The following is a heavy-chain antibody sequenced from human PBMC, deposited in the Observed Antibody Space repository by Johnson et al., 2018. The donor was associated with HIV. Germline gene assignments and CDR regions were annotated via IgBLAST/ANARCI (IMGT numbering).Heavy chain of an antibody. Sequence: QVQLVESGGGVVQPGRSLRLSCAASRFTFSSSDMHWVRQAPGKGLEWLAVISDDGHIKYYADSVKGRFTISRDNSKNTLYLQMNSLRAEDTAVYYCARVSKYYDSIRGAFDIWGQGTMVTVSS. J-gene: IGHJ3*02. CDR3: ARVSKYYDSIRGAFDI. CDR1: RFTFSSSD. D-gene: IGHD3-22*01. V-gene: IGHV3-30-3*01. CDR2: ISDDGHIK.